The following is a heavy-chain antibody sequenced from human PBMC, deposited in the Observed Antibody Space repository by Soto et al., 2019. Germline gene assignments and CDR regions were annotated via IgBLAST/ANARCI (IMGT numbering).Heavy chain of an antibody. CDR3: ARGYCSGGSCWDPSFDY. Sequence: EVQLVESGGGLVQPGGSLRLSFAASGFTFSSYWMHWVRQAPGKGLVWVSRINSDGSSTNYADSVKGRFTISRDNAKNTLFLQMNSLRAEDTALYYCARGYCSGGSCWDPSFDYWGQGTLVTVSS. CDR1: GFTFSSYW. V-gene: IGHV3-74*01. J-gene: IGHJ4*02. CDR2: INSDGSST. D-gene: IGHD2-15*01.